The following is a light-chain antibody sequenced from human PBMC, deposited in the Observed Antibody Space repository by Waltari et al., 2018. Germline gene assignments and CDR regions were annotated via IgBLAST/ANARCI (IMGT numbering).Light chain of an antibody. CDR1: QSISRF. Sequence: DIFLTQSPGTLSLSPGEGATLSCRASQSISRFLAWYKQKPGQAPRLLIYDASTRATGIPDRFSGSGSGTDFSLTISRLEPEDFAVYYCQKYGTLPATFGQGTKVEIK. V-gene: IGKV3-20*01. J-gene: IGKJ1*01. CDR2: DAS. CDR3: QKYGTLPAT.